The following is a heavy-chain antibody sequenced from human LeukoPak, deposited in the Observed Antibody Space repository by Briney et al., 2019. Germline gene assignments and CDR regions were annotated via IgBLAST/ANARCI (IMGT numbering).Heavy chain of an antibody. J-gene: IGHJ4*02. D-gene: IGHD6-6*01. Sequence: GGSLRLSCAASGFTLSSYDMNWVRQAPGKGLEWVSYISSSGNAIYYADSVKGRFTISRDNAKNSLYLQMNSLRAEDTAVYYCAKDVTLYTTSYYFDYWGQGTLVTVSS. CDR1: GFTLSSYD. V-gene: IGHV3-48*03. CDR3: AKDVTLYTTSYYFDY. CDR2: ISSSGNAI.